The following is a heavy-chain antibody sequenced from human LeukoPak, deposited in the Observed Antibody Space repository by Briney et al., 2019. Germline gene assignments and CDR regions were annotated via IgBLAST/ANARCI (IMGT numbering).Heavy chain of an antibody. Sequence: GGSLRLSCAASRFTFSDYYMSWIRQAPGKGLEWVSGINWNGGSTGYADSVKGRFTISRDNAKNSLYLQMNSLRAEDTALYHCARENPGITIFGVVIPGEGYFDYWGQGTLVTVSS. D-gene: IGHD3-3*01. V-gene: IGHV3-20*01. CDR1: RFTFSDYY. J-gene: IGHJ4*02. CDR3: ARENPGITIFGVVIPGEGYFDY. CDR2: INWNGGST.